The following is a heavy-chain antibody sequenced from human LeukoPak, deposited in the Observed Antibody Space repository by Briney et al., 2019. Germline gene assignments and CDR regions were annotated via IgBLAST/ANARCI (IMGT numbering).Heavy chain of an antibody. CDR1: GFTFSSYA. J-gene: IGHJ3*01. CDR2: ISGSGGST. D-gene: IGHD3-3*01. CDR3: AKYLQPSGSPYALDF. Sequence: GGSLRLSCAASGFTFSSYAMSWVRQAPGKGLEWVSAISGSGGSTYYADSVKGRFTISRDNSKNTLYLQMNSLRAEDTAVYHCAKYLQPSGSPYALDFWGQGTMVTVSS. V-gene: IGHV3-23*01.